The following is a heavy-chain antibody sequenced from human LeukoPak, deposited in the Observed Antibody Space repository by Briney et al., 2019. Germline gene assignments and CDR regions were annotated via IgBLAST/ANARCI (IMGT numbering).Heavy chain of an antibody. CDR1: GGSISNYY. J-gene: IGHJ4*02. V-gene: IGHV4-59*01. CDR2: IYSSGST. Sequence: SETLSLTCTVSGGSISNYYWSWIRQPPGKGLEWIGYIYSSGSTNYNPSLKSRVTISVDTSKNQFSLKLSSVTAADTAVYYCARGDYGVNDYWGQGTLVTVSS. CDR3: ARGDYGVNDY. D-gene: IGHD4-17*01.